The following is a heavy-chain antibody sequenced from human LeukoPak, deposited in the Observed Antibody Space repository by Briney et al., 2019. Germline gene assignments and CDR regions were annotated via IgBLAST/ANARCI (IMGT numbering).Heavy chain of an antibody. J-gene: IGHJ3*02. Sequence: PGGSLRLSCAASGFTFSSYSMNWVRQAPGKGLEWVSSISSSSSYIYYADSVKGRFTISRDNAKNSLYLQMNSLRAEDTAVYYCARDRDDWNSLAGAFDIWGQGTMVTVSS. CDR1: GFTFSSYS. CDR3: ARDRDDWNSLAGAFDI. D-gene: IGHD1-7*01. CDR2: ISSSSSYI. V-gene: IGHV3-21*01.